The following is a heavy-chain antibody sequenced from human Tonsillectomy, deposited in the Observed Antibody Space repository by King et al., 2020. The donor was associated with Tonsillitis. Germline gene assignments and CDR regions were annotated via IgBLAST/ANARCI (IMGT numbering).Heavy chain of an antibody. CDR3: AKDNHYYDSSGYYYGWYFDL. J-gene: IGHJ2*01. D-gene: IGHD3-22*01. CDR2: ISGSGGST. Sequence: VQLVESGGGLVQPGGSLRLSCAASGFTFSSYAMSWVRQAPGKGLEWVSAISGSGGSTYYADSVKGRFTISRDNSRNTLYLQMNSLRAEDTAVYYCAKDNHYYDSSGYYYGWYFDLWGRGTLVTVSS. V-gene: IGHV3-23*04. CDR1: GFTFSSYA.